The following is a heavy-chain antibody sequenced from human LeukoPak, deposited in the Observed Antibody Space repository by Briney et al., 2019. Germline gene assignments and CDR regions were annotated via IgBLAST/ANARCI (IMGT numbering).Heavy chain of an antibody. CDR1: GFTFSSYA. Sequence: PGGSLRLSCAASGFTFSSYAMSWVRQAPGKGLEWVSAISGSGGSTYYADSVKGRFTISRDNSKNTLYLQMNSLRAEDTAVYYCAKDAITMVQGVNNYYYYGMDVWGQGTTVTVSS. CDR3: AKDAITMVQGVNNYYYYGMDV. CDR2: ISGSGGST. V-gene: IGHV3-23*01. D-gene: IGHD3-10*01. J-gene: IGHJ6*02.